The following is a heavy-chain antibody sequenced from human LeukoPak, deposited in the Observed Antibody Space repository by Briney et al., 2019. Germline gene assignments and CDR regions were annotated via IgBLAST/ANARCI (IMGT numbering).Heavy chain of an antibody. CDR2: IRYDGNNK. J-gene: IGHJ5*02. CDR1: GFPFSDYV. V-gene: IGHV3-30*02. Sequence: PGGSLRLSCAASGFPFSDYVMHWVRQAPGKGLEWVAVIRYDGNNKYYADSVKGRFSISRDNSKNTLYLQMNRLRADDTAVYYCARDRSQEFDPWGQGTLVTVSS. D-gene: IGHD3-10*01. CDR3: ARDRSQEFDP.